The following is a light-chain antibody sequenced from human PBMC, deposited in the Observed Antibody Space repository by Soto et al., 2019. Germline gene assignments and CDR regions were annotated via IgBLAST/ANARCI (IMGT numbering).Light chain of an antibody. V-gene: IGKV3-11*01. CDR3: QHRMNWPLT. Sequence: EILMTRSPSTLSLSPGESATLSCRASQSVSSYLLWYQQKPGQAPRLLIYDASNRATGIPARFSGSGSETDFTLTISSLEPEDFAVYYCQHRMNWPLTFGQGTRLEIK. J-gene: IGKJ5*01. CDR2: DAS. CDR1: QSVSSY.